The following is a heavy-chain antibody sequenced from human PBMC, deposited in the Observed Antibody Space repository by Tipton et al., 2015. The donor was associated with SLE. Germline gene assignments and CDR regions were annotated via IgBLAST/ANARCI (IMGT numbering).Heavy chain of an antibody. V-gene: IGHV4-59*12. Sequence: TLSLTCAVYGGSFSGNYWTWIRQSPGKGLEWIGYIYYSATPRYNPSLKSRVTISVDMSMNHFSLKLRSLTAADTAVYYCARSRLYPGPDAFDIWGQGTLVTVSS. CDR2: IYYSATP. J-gene: IGHJ3*02. CDR3: ARSRLYPGPDAFDI. CDR1: GGSFSGNY. D-gene: IGHD2-15*01.